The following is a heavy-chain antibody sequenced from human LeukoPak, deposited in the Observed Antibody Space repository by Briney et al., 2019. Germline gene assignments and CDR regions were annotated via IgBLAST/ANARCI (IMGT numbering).Heavy chain of an antibody. CDR2: ISSNGGST. CDR3: GGGLHLGELST. D-gene: IGHD3-16*01. CDR1: GFTFSSYA. J-gene: IGHJ5*02. V-gene: IGHV3-64D*09. Sequence: PGGSLRLSCSASGFTFSSYAMHWVRQAPGKGLEYVSVISSNGGSTYYADSVKGRFTISRDNSKNTLFLQMSSLRAEATAVYYCGGGLHLGELSTWGQGTLVTVSS.